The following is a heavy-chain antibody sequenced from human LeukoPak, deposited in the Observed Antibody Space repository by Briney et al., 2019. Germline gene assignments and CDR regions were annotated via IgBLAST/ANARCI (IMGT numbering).Heavy chain of an antibody. CDR1: GGTFSSYA. Sequence: VKVSCKASGGTFSSYAISWVRQAPGQGLEWMGGIIPIFGTANYAQKFQGRVTITADKSTSTAYMELSSLRSEDTAVYYCARENHDYYDSSGYLNYFDYWGQGTLVTVSS. D-gene: IGHD3-22*01. J-gene: IGHJ4*02. V-gene: IGHV1-69*06. CDR2: IIPIFGTA. CDR3: ARENHDYYDSSGYLNYFDY.